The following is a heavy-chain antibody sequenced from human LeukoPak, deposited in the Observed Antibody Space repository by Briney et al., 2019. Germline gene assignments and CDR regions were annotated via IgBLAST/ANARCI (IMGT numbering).Heavy chain of an antibody. CDR2: MNPNSGNT. Sequence: GASVKVSCKASGYTFTSYDIKWVRQATGQGLEWMGWMNPNSGNTGYAQKFQGRVTMTRNTSISTAYMELSSLRSEDTAVYYCARAPHYYGSGLYNWFDPWGQGTLVTVSS. CDR3: ARAPHYYGSGLYNWFDP. CDR1: GYTFTSYD. V-gene: IGHV1-8*01. D-gene: IGHD3-10*01. J-gene: IGHJ5*02.